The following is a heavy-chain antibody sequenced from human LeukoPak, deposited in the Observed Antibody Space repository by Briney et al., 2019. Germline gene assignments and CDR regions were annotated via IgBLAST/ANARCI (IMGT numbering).Heavy chain of an antibody. CDR2: ISHSGSSI. J-gene: IGHJ4*02. CDR3: AMALDY. V-gene: IGHV3-23*01. Sequence: GGSLRLSCEASGFTFSNYLMNWVRQAPGKGLEWVSGISHSGSSIYYADSVKGRFTISRDNSKNTLYLQMDRLRVEDTAVYYCAMALDYWGQGTLVTVSS. CDR1: GFTFSNYL.